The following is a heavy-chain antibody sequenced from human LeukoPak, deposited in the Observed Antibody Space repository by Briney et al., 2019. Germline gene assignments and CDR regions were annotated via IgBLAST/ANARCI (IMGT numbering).Heavy chain of an antibody. Sequence: PGGSLRLSCTNSGFTFSKYALIWVRQAPGKGLEWVSAIRGSGAYTFYADAVKGRFTVSRDNSKNTLFLQMDNLRAEDTAVYYCARDPNGDYIGAFDFWGQGTRATVSS. CDR3: ARDPNGDYIGAFDF. CDR1: GFTFSKYA. CDR2: IRGSGAYT. D-gene: IGHD4-17*01. J-gene: IGHJ3*01. V-gene: IGHV3-23*01.